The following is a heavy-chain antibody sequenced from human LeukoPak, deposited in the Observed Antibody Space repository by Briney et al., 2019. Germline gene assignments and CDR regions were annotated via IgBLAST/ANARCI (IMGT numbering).Heavy chain of an antibody. Sequence: SGGSLRLSCAASGFTFSSYAMSWVRQAPGKGLEWVSAISGSGGSTYYADSVKGRFTISRDNSKNTLYLQMNSLRAEDTAVYYCAKGGSPLYYYDSSGYYHLDYWGQGTLVTVSS. CDR2: ISGSGGST. V-gene: IGHV3-23*01. J-gene: IGHJ4*02. CDR3: AKGGSPLYYYDSSGYYHLDY. D-gene: IGHD3-22*01. CDR1: GFTFSSYA.